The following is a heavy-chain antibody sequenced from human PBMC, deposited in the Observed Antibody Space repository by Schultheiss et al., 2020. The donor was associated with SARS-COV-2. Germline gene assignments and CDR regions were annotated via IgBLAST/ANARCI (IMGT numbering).Heavy chain of an antibody. J-gene: IGHJ6*02. V-gene: IGHV3-15*01. CDR3: TTGSTFRYSSKSPSEYYYYGMDV. CDR2: IKSKTDGGTT. CDR1: GFTFSSYG. Sequence: GGSLRLSCAASGFTFSSYGMHWVRQAPGKGLEWVGRIKSKTDGGTTDYAAPVKGRFTISRDDSKNTLYLQMNSLKTEDTAVYYCTTGSTFRYSSKSPSEYYYYGMDVWGQGTTVTVSS. D-gene: IGHD6-13*01.